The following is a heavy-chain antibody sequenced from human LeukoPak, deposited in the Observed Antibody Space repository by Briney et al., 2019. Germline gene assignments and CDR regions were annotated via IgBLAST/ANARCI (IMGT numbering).Heavy chain of an antibody. CDR1: GGSFSGHY. CDR2: INHSGST. J-gene: IGHJ4*02. Sequence: SETLSLTCAVYGGSFSGHYWSWIRQPPGKGLEWIGEINHSGSTNYNPSLKSRVTISVDTSKNQFSLKLSSVAAADTAVYYCARQASSWTRYFDYWGQGTLVTVSS. V-gene: IGHV4-34*01. D-gene: IGHD6-13*01. CDR3: ARQASSWTRYFDY.